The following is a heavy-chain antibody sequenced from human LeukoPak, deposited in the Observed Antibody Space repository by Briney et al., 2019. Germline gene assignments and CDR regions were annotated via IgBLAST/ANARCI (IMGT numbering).Heavy chain of an antibody. Sequence: GGSLRLSCAASGFTYSSYSMNWVRQAPGKGLEWVSSISSGSSYIYYADSVKGRFTISRDNAKNSLYLQMNSLRAEDTAVYYCARDRSLVGDVWGKGTTVTVSS. CDR1: GFTYSSYS. V-gene: IGHV3-21*01. D-gene: IGHD2-2*01. J-gene: IGHJ6*04. CDR3: ARDRSLVGDV. CDR2: ISSGSSYI.